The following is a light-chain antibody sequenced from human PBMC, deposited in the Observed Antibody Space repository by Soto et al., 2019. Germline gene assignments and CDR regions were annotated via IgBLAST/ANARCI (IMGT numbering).Light chain of an antibody. J-gene: IGKJ4*01. CDR2: EAS. CDR3: QQTRSYPST. V-gene: IGKV1-9*01. Sequence: IRLTQSPSSLSSSIGDRFTITCRASQDINSYLAWYQQKPGKAPNLLIYEASILQRGVPSRFSGSISGTDFTLTISSLQAEDFATYYCQQTRSYPSTFGGGTKVDIK. CDR1: QDINSY.